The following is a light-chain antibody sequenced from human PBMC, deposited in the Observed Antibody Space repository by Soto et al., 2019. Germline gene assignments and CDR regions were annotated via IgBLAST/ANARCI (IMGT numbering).Light chain of an antibody. CDR2: DVS. Sequence: QYALTQPASVSGYPGQSITIFCTGTSSDVGAYNFVSWYQQHPGKDPKLMIFDVSSRPSGVSDRFSGSKSGNTASLPISGFQAEDEGDYSCSSYTSSSTHVFGSGTKLTVL. CDR1: SSDVGAYNF. V-gene: IGLV2-14*03. CDR3: SSYTSSSTHV. J-gene: IGLJ1*01.